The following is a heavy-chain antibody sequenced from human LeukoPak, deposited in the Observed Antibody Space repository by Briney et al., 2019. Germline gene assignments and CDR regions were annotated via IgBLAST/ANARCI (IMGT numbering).Heavy chain of an antibody. V-gene: IGHV3-15*01. CDR3: TTDVDTANDY. J-gene: IGHJ4*02. CDR2: IKSKTDGGTT. CDR1: GFTSSNAW. Sequence: GGSLRLSCAASGFTSSNAWMSWARHPPGKGREWVGRIKSKTDGGTTDYAAPVKGRFTISRDDSKNTLYLQMNSLKTEDTAVYYCTTDVDTANDYWGQGTLVTVSS. D-gene: IGHD5-18*01.